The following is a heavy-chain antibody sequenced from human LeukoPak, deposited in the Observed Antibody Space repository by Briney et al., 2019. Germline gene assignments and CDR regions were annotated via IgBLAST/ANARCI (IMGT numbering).Heavy chain of an antibody. CDR1: GYTFTSYG. V-gene: IGHV1-18*01. D-gene: IGHD2-2*01. Sequence: GASVKVSCKASGYTFTSYGISWVRQAPGQGPEWMGWISAYNGNTNYAQKLQGRVTMTTDTSTSTAYMELRSLRSDDTAVYYCARRTCSSTSCYPLRWDYWGQGTLVTVSS. J-gene: IGHJ4*02. CDR3: ARRTCSSTSCYPLRWDY. CDR2: ISAYNGNT.